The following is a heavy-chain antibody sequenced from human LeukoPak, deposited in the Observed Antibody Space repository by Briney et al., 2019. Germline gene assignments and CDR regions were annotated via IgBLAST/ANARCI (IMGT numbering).Heavy chain of an antibody. J-gene: IGHJ1*01. CDR3: ARHSGSYSVFFVH. CDR1: GGSISGSSYY. CDR2: IYYSGST. D-gene: IGHD1-26*01. V-gene: IGHV4-39*01. Sequence: ASETLSLTCTVSGGSISGSSYYWGWIRQPPGKGLEWIGSIYYSGSTYYNPSLKSRLTISVDTSKNQFSLKLSSVTAADTAVYYCARHSGSYSVFFVHWGQGTLVTVSS.